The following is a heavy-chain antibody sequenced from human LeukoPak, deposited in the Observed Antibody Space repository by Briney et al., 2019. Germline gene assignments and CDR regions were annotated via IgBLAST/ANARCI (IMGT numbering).Heavy chain of an antibody. CDR1: GGSISSYY. J-gene: IGHJ6*02. V-gene: IGHV4-59*08. CDR3: ARPERIGATMDV. CDR2: IYYSGST. Sequence: PSETLSLTCTVSGGSISSYYWSWIRQPPGKGLEWIGYIYYSGSTNYNPSLKSRVTISVDTSKNQFSLKLSSVTAADTAVYYCARPERIGATMDVWGQGTTVTVSS. D-gene: IGHD2-15*01.